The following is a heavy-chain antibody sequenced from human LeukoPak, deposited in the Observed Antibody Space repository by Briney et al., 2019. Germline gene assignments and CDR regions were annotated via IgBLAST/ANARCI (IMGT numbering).Heavy chain of an antibody. CDR1: GGTFSSYA. CDR2: IIPILGIA. Sequence: SVKLSCKASGGTFSSYAISWVRQAPGQRLEWMGRIIPILGIANYAQKFQGRVTITADKSTSTAYMELSSLRSEDTAVYYCARDPGIAAAVFDPWGQGTLVTVS. D-gene: IGHD6-13*01. J-gene: IGHJ5*02. V-gene: IGHV1-69*04. CDR3: ARDPGIAAAVFDP.